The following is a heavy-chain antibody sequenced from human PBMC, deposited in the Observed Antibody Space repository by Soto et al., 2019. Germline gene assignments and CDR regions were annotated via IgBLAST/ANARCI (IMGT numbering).Heavy chain of an antibody. CDR3: ASAQSGYCSSTSCYTRPSSSWFFDY. CDR1: GYTFTSYG. Sequence: GASVKVSCKASGYTFTSYGISWVRQAPGQGLEWMGWISAYNGNTNYAQKLQGRITMTTDTSTSTAYMELRSLRSDDTAVYYCASAQSGYCSSTSCYTRPSSSWFFDYWGQGTLVTVSS. D-gene: IGHD2-2*02. CDR2: ISAYNGNT. V-gene: IGHV1-18*04. J-gene: IGHJ4*02.